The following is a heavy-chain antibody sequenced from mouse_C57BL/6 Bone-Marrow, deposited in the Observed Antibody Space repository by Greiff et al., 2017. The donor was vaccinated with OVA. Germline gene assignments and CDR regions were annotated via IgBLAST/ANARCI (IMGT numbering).Heavy chain of an antibody. V-gene: IGHV1-63*01. D-gene: IGHD1-1*01. CDR3: ARFITTAPYAMDY. CDR1: GYTFTNYW. CDR2: IYPGGGYT. J-gene: IGHJ4*01. Sequence: QVQLKQSGAELVRPGTSVKMSCKASGYTFTNYWIGWAKQRPGHGLEWIGDIYPGGGYTNYNEKFKGQATLTADKSSSTAYMQFSSLTSEDSAIYYCARFITTAPYAMDYWGQGTSVTVSS.